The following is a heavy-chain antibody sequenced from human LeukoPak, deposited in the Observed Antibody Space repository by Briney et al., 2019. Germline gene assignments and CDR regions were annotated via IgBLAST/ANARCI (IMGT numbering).Heavy chain of an antibody. J-gene: IGHJ4*02. Sequence: PSETLSLTCTVSGASISSYFWSWIRQPPGKGLEWIGYIYYTGSTNYNPSLKSRITISVDTSNNQFSLQLSSVTAADTAVYYCASSPDILTGYYNDYWGQGTLDTVSS. V-gene: IGHV4-59*01. CDR2: IYYTGST. CDR1: GASISSYF. D-gene: IGHD3-9*01. CDR3: ASSPDILTGYYNDY.